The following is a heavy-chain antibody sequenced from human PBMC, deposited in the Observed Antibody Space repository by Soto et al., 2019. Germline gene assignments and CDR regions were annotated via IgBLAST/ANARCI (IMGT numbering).Heavy chain of an antibody. CDR3: VKDNRGSY. D-gene: IGHD3-10*01. Sequence: GGSLRLSCAASGFTFSTCWMMWVRQAPGKGLEWVANINQDGSERYYVDSVKGQFTNSRDNAKNSLYLQINILRAEDTAVYYCVKDNRGSYWGQGTLVTVSS. J-gene: IGHJ4*02. CDR1: GFTFSTCW. CDR2: INQDGSER. V-gene: IGHV3-7*01.